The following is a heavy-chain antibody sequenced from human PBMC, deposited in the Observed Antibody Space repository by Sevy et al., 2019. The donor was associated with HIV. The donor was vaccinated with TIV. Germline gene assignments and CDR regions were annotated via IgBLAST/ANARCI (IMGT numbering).Heavy chain of an antibody. Sequence: GGSLRLSCAASGFTFSNYWMSWVRQAPGKGLEWVASIKQDGSEKYYVDSVKGRFTISRDNAKNSLYLQMNSLRAEDTAVYYCARGNYYDSTGYYPDTFDIWGQGTMVTVSS. CDR2: IKQDGSEK. V-gene: IGHV3-7*01. D-gene: IGHD3-22*01. CDR1: GFTFSNYW. CDR3: ARGNYYDSTGYYPDTFDI. J-gene: IGHJ3*02.